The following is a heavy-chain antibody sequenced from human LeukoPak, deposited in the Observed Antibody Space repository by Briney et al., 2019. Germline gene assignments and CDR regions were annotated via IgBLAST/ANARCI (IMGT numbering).Heavy chain of an antibody. Sequence: SQTLSLICTVSGGSISSGGYYWSWIRQHPGKGLEWIGYIYYSGSTYYNPSLKSRVTISVDTSKNQFSLKLSSVTAADTAVYYCARCQYYYDSSGYQNWFDPWGQGTLVTVSS. CDR2: IYYSGST. CDR3: ARCQYYYDSSGYQNWFDP. CDR1: GGSISSGGYY. J-gene: IGHJ5*02. D-gene: IGHD3-22*01. V-gene: IGHV4-31*03.